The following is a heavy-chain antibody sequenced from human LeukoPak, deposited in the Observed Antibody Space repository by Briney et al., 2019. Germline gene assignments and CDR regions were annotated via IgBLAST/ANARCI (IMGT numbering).Heavy chain of an antibody. J-gene: IGHJ4*02. CDR1: GGSFSGYY. CDR3: ARGISYSSGWYYFDY. Sequence: SETLSLTCAVYGGSFSGYYWSWIRRPPGKGLEWIGEINHSGSTNYNPSLKSRVTISVDTSKNQFSLKLSSVTAADTAVYYCARGISYSSGWYYFDYWGQGTLVTVSS. CDR2: INHSGST. V-gene: IGHV4-34*01. D-gene: IGHD6-19*01.